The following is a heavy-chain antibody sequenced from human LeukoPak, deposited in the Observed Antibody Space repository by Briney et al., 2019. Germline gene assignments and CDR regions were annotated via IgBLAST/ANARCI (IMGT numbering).Heavy chain of an antibody. J-gene: IGHJ5*02. CDR2: INHSGST. CDR1: GGSFSGYY. V-gene: IGHV4-34*01. Sequence: SETLSLTCAVYGGSFSGYYWGWIRQPPGKGLEWIGEINHSGSTNYNPSLKSRVTISVDTPKNQFSLKLSSVTAADTAVYYCARGALRYFDWLPAPTWFDPWGQGTLVTVSS. D-gene: IGHD3-9*01. CDR3: ARGALRYFDWLPAPTWFDP.